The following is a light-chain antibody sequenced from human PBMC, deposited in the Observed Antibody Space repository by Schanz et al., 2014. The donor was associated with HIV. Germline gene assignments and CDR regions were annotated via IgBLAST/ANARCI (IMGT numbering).Light chain of an antibody. J-gene: IGKJ2*01. Sequence: EIVLTQSPGTLSLSQGERATLSCRASQSVSNDRLAWYQQKPGQPPRLLMHGASSRAAGIPDRFSGSGSGTDFTLTIGSLEPEDFAVYYCEQYGTTPYTFGQGTKLEIK. CDR3: EQYGTTPYT. V-gene: IGKV3-20*01. CDR1: QSVSNDR. CDR2: GAS.